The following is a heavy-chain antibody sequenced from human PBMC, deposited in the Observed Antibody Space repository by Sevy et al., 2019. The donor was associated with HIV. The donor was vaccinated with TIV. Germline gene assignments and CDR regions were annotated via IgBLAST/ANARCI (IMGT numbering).Heavy chain of an antibody. CDR3: ARDYGGGDIVVVPASSGMDV. Sequence: ASVKVSCKASGYTFTSYGISWVRQAPGQGLEWMGWISAYNGNTNYAQKLQGRVTMTTDTSTSTAYMELRSLRSDDTAVYYSARDYGGGDIVVVPASSGMDVWGQGTTVTVSS. V-gene: IGHV1-18*01. J-gene: IGHJ6*02. D-gene: IGHD2-2*01. CDR1: GYTFTSYG. CDR2: ISAYNGNT.